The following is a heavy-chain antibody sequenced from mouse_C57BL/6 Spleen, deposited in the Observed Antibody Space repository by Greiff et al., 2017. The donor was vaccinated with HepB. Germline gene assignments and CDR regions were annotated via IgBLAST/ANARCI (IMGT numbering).Heavy chain of an antibody. CDR1: GYAFSSYW. Sequence: QVQLQQSGAELVKPGASVKISCKASGYAFSSYWMNWVKQRPGKGLEWIGRIYPGDGDTNYNGKFKGKATLTADKSSSTAYMQLSSLTSEDSAVYFCARDYYGYDGWFAYWGQGTLVTVSA. V-gene: IGHV1-80*01. CDR2: IYPGDGDT. J-gene: IGHJ3*01. CDR3: ARDYYGYDGWFAY. D-gene: IGHD2-2*01.